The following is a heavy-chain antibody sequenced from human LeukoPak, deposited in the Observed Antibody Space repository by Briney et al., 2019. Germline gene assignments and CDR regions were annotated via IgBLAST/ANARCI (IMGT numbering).Heavy chain of an antibody. V-gene: IGHV1-8*01. Sequence: ASVRVSCKASGYTFNSYDINWVRQATGQGLEWMGWMNPDSGNTGYAQNFQDRITMTRNTSIGTAYMELSSLTSEDTAVYYCARRSGYEDFDYWGQGTLVTVSS. CDR2: MNPDSGNT. CDR1: GYTFNSYD. CDR3: ARRSGYEDFDY. J-gene: IGHJ4*02. D-gene: IGHD5-12*01.